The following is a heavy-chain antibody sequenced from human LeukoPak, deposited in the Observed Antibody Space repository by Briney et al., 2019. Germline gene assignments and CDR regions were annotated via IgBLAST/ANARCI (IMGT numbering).Heavy chain of an antibody. V-gene: IGHV3-30*18. CDR3: AKGDYGDFLYYFNY. D-gene: IGHD4-17*01. J-gene: IGHJ4*02. CDR2: ISYDGSTK. Sequence: PGGSLRLSCAASGFTFSSYSMNWVRQAPGKGLEWVAVISYDGSTKHYADSVKGRFTISRDNSKNTLFLQMNSLRSEDMGIYYCAKGDYGDFLYYFNYWGQGTLVTVSS. CDR1: GFTFSSYS.